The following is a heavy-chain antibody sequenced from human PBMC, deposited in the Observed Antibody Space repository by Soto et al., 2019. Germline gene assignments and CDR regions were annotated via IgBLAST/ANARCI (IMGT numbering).Heavy chain of an antibody. CDR2: IYYSGST. V-gene: IGHV4-30-4*01. CDR3: ARASGWGSYYYYGMDV. D-gene: IGHD3-16*01. CDR1: GGSISSGDYY. Sequence: SETLSLTCTVSGGSISSGDYYWSWIRQPPWKGLEWIGYIYYSGSTYYNPSLKSRVTISVDTSKNQFSLKLSSVTAADTAVYYCARASGWGSYYYYGMDVWGQGTTVTVSS. J-gene: IGHJ6*02.